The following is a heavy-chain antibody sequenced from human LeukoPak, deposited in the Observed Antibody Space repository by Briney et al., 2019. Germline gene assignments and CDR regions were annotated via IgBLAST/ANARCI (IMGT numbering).Heavy chain of an antibody. Sequence: SSETLSLTCAVSGGSISSGGYSWSWIRQPPGKGLEWIGYIYHSGSTYYNPSLKSRVTISVDRSKNQFSLKLSSVTAADTAVYYCARSIVGAPRANWFDPWGQGTLVTVSS. CDR1: GGSISSGGYS. D-gene: IGHD1-26*01. J-gene: IGHJ5*02. CDR3: ARSIVGAPRANWFDP. CDR2: IYHSGST. V-gene: IGHV4-30-2*01.